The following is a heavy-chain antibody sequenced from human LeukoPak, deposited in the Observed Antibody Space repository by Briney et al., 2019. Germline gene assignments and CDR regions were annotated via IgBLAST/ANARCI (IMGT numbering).Heavy chain of an antibody. CDR1: GFTFSSYE. D-gene: IGHD2-21*02. CDR3: ARQYCGGDCYHDAFDI. J-gene: IGHJ3*02. Sequence: GGSLRLSCAASGFTFSSYEMNWVRQAPGKGLEWVSSISSSSSYIYYADSVKGRFTISRDNAKNSLYLQMNSLRAEDTAVYYCARQYCGGDCYHDAFDIWGQGTMVTVSS. CDR2: ISSSSSYI. V-gene: IGHV3-21*01.